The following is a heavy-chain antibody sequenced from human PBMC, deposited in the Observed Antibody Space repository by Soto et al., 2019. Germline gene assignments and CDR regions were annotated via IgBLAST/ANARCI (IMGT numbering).Heavy chain of an antibody. D-gene: IGHD5-18*01. CDR3: AKLSGGDTQRDYFDY. CDR1: GFTFSSYA. J-gene: IGHJ4*02. V-gene: IGHV3-23*01. Sequence: EVQLLESGGGLVQPGGSLRLSCAASGFTFSSYAMSWVRQAPGKGREWVSAITYGGGSTYYADSVMARFTISRDNSKNTLYLQVTSLRAEDTAVYYCAKLSGGDTQRDYFDYWGQGTLVTVSS. CDR2: ITYGGGST.